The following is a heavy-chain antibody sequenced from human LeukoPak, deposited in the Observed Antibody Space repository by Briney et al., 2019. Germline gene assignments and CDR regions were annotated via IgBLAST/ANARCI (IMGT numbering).Heavy chain of an antibody. V-gene: IGHV3-43*01. CDR1: RFTFDDYT. J-gene: IGHJ4*02. CDR3: AKGRTDSAAASYYFDY. CDR2: ISWDGGST. Sequence: PGGSLRLSCAASRFTFDDYTMHWVRQAPGKGLEWVSLISWDGGSTYYADSVKGRFTISRDNSKNSLYLQMNSLRTEDTALYYCAKGRTDSAAASYYFDYWGQGTLVTVSS. D-gene: IGHD2-2*01.